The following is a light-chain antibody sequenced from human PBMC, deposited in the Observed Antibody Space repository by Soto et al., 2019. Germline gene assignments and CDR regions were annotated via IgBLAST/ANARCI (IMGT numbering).Light chain of an antibody. J-gene: IGLJ1*01. CDR1: SSDVGGYNS. CDR2: EVS. CDR3: SSYTSSSTYV. Sequence: SVLTQPASVSGSPGQSITISCTGTSSDVGGYNSVSWYQHHPGKVPKLMIYEVSYRPSGVSNRFSGSKSGSTATLTISGLQAEDEADYYCSSYTSSSTYVFGTGTKVTVL. V-gene: IGLV2-14*01.